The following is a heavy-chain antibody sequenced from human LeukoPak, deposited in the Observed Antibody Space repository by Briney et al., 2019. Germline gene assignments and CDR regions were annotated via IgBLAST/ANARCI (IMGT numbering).Heavy chain of an antibody. CDR2: IYYSEST. V-gene: IGHV4-38-2*02. D-gene: IGHD6-19*01. J-gene: IGHJ4*02. CDR3: ARGERNGCYKGGVPVDY. Sequence: SETLSLTCTVSGYSISSGYYWGWIRQPPGKGLEWIGSIYYSESTYYNPSLKSRVTISVDTSKNQFSLKLSSVTAADTAVYYCARGERNGCYKGGVPVDYWGQGTLVTVSS. CDR1: GYSISSGYY.